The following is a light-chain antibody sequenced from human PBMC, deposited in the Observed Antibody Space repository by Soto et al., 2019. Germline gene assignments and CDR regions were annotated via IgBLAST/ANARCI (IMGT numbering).Light chain of an antibody. Sequence: EIVLTQSPATLSLSPGERATLSCRASQSVDSHLAWYQQKPGQAPRLLIYDASSRATGIPARFSGSGSGTDFTLTISSLEPEDFAVYYCQQRRNWPITFSQGTRLEIK. CDR2: DAS. CDR1: QSVDSH. J-gene: IGKJ5*01. CDR3: QQRRNWPIT. V-gene: IGKV3-11*01.